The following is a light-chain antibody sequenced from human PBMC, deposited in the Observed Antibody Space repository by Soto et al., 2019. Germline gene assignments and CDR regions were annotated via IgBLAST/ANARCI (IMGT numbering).Light chain of an antibody. J-gene: IGLJ1*01. CDR3: SSYTTTSTSLNV. Sequence: QSVLTQPASVSGSPGQSITISCTGTGSDVGGYDYVSWYQQPPDKAPKLLIYDVSNRPSGVSNRFSGSKSGNTASLTISGLQAEDEADYYCSSYTTTSTSLNVFGTGTKVTVL. CDR1: GSDVGGYDY. V-gene: IGLV2-14*01. CDR2: DVS.